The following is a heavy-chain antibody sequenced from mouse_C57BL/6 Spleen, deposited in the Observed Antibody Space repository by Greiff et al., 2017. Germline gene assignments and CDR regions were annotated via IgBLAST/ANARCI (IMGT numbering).Heavy chain of an antibody. CDR3: ARRGTPLDAMDY. CDR1: GYTFTSYW. V-gene: IGHV1-7*01. J-gene: IGHJ4*01. Sequence: QVHVKQSGAELAKPGASVRLSCKASGYTFTSYWMHWVKQRPGQGLEWIGYINPSSGYTKYNQKFKDKATLTADKSSSTAYMQLSSLTYEDSAVYYCARRGTPLDAMDYWGQGTSVTVSS. D-gene: IGHD3-3*01. CDR2: INPSSGYT.